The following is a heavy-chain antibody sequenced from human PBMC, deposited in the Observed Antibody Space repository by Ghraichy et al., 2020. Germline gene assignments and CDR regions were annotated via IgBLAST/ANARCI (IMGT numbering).Heavy chain of an antibody. D-gene: IGHD3-22*01. CDR2: IIPIFGKA. CDR3: ATSAGDYYDSRGAFDI. Sequence: SVKVSCKASGVTFNNYAISWVRQAPGQGLEWMGGIIPIFGKANSAQKFQGRVTITADESTTTSYMELSSLRSEDTAVYYCATSAGDYYDSRGAFDIWGQGTMVTVSS. CDR1: GVTFNNYA. V-gene: IGHV1-69*13. J-gene: IGHJ3*02.